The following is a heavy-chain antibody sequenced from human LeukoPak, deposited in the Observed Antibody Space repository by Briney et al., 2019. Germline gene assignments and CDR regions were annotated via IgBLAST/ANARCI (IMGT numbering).Heavy chain of an antibody. D-gene: IGHD3-3*01. CDR3: AKLMPRFGVVSH. J-gene: IGHJ4*02. CDR1: GFTFSSYA. Sequence: GGSLRLSCAASGFTFSSYAMTWVRQAPGKGLEWVSAISGSGGSTYYGDSGKDRFTISRDNSKNTLYLQMNSLRAEDTAVYYCAKLMPRFGVVSHWGQGTLVTVSS. V-gene: IGHV3-23*01. CDR2: ISGSGGST.